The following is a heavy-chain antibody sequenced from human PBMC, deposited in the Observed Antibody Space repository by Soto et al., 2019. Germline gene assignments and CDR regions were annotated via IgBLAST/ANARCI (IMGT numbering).Heavy chain of an antibody. CDR3: ATQGLPNYYYYGMDV. Sequence: QVQLVQSGAEVKKPGSSVKVSCKASGGTFSSYAISWVRQAPGQGLEWMGGIIPILGTANYAQKFQGRVTITADESTSTAYMELSSLRSEDTAVYYGATQGLPNYYYYGMDVWGQGTTVTVSS. D-gene: IGHD5-18*01. CDR1: GGTFSSYA. CDR2: IIPILGTA. V-gene: IGHV1-69*12. J-gene: IGHJ6*02.